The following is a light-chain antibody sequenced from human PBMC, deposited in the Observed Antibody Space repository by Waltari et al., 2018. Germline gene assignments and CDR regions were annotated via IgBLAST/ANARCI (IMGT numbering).Light chain of an antibody. Sequence: EIVMTQSPGTLSVSPGERATLFCRASQSVGHNLAWFQQKPGQAPRLLIYDASVWAPGVPARFSGGGSGTEFTLTISRLQSEDFAVCYCQQYNYWPPDSFGQGTKLEIK. CDR3: QQYNYWPPDS. V-gene: IGKV3-15*01. CDR2: DAS. J-gene: IGKJ2*03. CDR1: QSVGHN.